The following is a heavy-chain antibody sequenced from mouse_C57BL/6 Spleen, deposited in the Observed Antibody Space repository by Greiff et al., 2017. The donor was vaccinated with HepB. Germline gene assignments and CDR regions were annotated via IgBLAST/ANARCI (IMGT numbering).Heavy chain of an antibody. CDR2: ISSGGSYT. J-gene: IGHJ1*03. D-gene: IGHD4-1*01. Sequence: DVMLVESGGDLVKPGGSLKLSCAASGFTFSSYGMSWVRQTPDQRLEWVATISSGGSYTYYPDSVKGRFTISRDNAKNTLYLQMSSLKSEDTAMYYCARQGTGTDWYFDVWGTGTTVTVSS. CDR3: ARQGTGTDWYFDV. V-gene: IGHV5-6*02. CDR1: GFTFSSYG.